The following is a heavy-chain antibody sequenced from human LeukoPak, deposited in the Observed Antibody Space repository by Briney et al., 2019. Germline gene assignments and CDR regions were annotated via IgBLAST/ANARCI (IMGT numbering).Heavy chain of an antibody. CDR3: AKDISMGVRGVPDY. J-gene: IGHJ4*02. Sequence: PGGSLRLSCAASAFTVSDYWMHWVRHAPGKGLEWVSGISWNSGSIGYADSVKGRFTISRDNAKNSLYLQMNSLRAEDTALYYCAKDISMGVRGVPDYWGQGTLVTVSS. CDR1: AFTVSDYW. CDR2: ISWNSGSI. V-gene: IGHV3-9*01. D-gene: IGHD3-10*01.